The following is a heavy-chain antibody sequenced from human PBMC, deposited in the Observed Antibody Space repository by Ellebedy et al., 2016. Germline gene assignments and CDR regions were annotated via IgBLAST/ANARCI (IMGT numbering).Heavy chain of an antibody. D-gene: IGHD1-26*01. V-gene: IGHV1-18*01. Sequence: ASVKVSCKASGYTVTSYGINWVRQAPGQGFEWMGWISAYHSNTNYAQKFQGRVTMTLDTATGTAYMELRSLRPDDTAVYYCARDQRVGAIPFDYWGQGTLVTVSS. J-gene: IGHJ4*02. CDR1: GYTVTSYG. CDR3: ARDQRVGAIPFDY. CDR2: ISAYHSNT.